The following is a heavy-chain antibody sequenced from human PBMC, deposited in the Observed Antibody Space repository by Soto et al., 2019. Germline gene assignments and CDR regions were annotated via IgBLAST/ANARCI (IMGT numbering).Heavy chain of an antibody. D-gene: IGHD2-21*02. Sequence: GASVKVSCKASGYTFTSYYMHWVRQAPGQGLEWMGIINPSGGSTSYAQKFQGRVTMTRDTSTSTVYMELSSLRSEDTAVYYCARDRGYCGGDCYYYYYGMDVWGQGTTVTVSS. V-gene: IGHV1-46*01. CDR1: GYTFTSYY. CDR2: INPSGGST. CDR3: ARDRGYCGGDCYYYYYGMDV. J-gene: IGHJ6*02.